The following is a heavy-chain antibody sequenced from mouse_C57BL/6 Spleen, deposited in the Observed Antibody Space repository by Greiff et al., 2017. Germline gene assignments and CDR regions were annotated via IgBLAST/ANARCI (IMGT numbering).Heavy chain of an antibody. J-gene: IGHJ1*03. CDR2: INPSSGYT. Sequence: QVQLKESGAELAKPGASVKLSCKASGYTFTSYWMHWVKQRPGQGLEWIGYINPSSGYTKYNQKFKDKATLTEDKSSSTAYMQLSSLTYEDSAVYYCARKGLHYWYFDGWGTGTTVTVSS. CDR3: ARKGLHYWYFDG. V-gene: IGHV1-7*01. D-gene: IGHD2-2*01. CDR1: GYTFTSYW.